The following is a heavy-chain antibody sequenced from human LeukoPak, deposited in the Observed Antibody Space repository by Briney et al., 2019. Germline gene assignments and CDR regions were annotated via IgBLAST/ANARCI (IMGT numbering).Heavy chain of an antibody. Sequence: GASVKVSCKASGYTFTGYYMHWVRQAPGQGLEWMGRINPNSGGTNYAQKFQGRVTMTRDTSISTVYMELSRLRSDDTAVYYCARSTLAATGDFDYWGQGTLVTVSS. CDR1: GYTFTGYY. J-gene: IGHJ4*02. CDR3: ARSTLAATGDFDY. CDR2: INPNSGGT. D-gene: IGHD6-13*01. V-gene: IGHV1-2*06.